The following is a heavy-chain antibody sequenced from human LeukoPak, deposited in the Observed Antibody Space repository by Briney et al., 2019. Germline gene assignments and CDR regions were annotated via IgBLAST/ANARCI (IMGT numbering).Heavy chain of an antibody. J-gene: IGHJ4*02. V-gene: IGHV1-69*05. CDR2: LIPVFGTT. CDR1: GGTFSSHA. D-gene: IGHD5-12*01. Sequence: SVKVSCKASGGTFSSHAISWVRQAPGQGLEWVGGLIPVFGTTNYAEKFQGRVTITTDESTRTSYMELRSLKSDDTAVYYCARGKSAYDYGLDHWGQGILVIVSS. CDR3: ARGKSAYDYGLDH.